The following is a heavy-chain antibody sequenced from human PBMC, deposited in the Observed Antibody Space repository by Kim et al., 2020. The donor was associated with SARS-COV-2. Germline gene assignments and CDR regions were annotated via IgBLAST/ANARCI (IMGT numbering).Heavy chain of an antibody. Sequence: GESLKISCKGSGYSFTSYWIGWVRQMPGKGLEWMGIIYPGDSDTRYSPSFQGQVTISADKSISTAYLQWSSLKASDTAMYYCARVGSGELLDYYFDYWGQGTLVTVSS. D-gene: IGHD3-10*01. J-gene: IGHJ4*02. CDR2: IYPGDSDT. CDR1: GYSFTSYW. V-gene: IGHV5-51*01. CDR3: ARVGSGELLDYYFDY.